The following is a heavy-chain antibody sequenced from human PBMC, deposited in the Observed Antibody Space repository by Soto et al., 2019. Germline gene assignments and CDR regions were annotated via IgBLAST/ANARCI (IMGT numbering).Heavy chain of an antibody. CDR3: ATSGEGYDWFDP. J-gene: IGHJ5*02. D-gene: IGHD2-15*01. V-gene: IGHV4-31*03. Sequence: SETLSLTCTVSGGSISSGGYYWSWIRQHPGKGLEWIGYIYYSGSTYYNPSLKSRVTISVDTSKNQFSLKLSSVTAADTAVYYCATSGEGYDWFDPWGQGTLVTVSS. CDR1: GGSISSGGYY. CDR2: IYYSGST.